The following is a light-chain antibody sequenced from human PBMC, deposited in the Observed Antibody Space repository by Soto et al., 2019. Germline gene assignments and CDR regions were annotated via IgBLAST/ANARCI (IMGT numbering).Light chain of an antibody. V-gene: IGKV3-15*01. CDR3: QQYNNWPRGT. Sequence: EIVMTQSPATLSVSPGERATLSCRASQSVSSNLAWYQQKPGQAPRLLIYGASTRATGIPARFSGSGSGTEFTLTISSLQSADFAVYYCQQYNNWPRGTFGQGTKVDI. CDR1: QSVSSN. CDR2: GAS. J-gene: IGKJ1*01.